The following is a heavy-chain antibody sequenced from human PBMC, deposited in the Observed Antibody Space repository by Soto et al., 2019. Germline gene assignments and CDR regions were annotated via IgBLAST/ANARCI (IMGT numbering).Heavy chain of an antibody. J-gene: IGHJ4*02. Sequence: PSETLSLTCTVSGGSISSYYWSWIRQPPGKGLEWIGYIYYTGSTNYNPSLKSRVTISVDTSKNQFSLKLSSVTAADTAVYLCARDGRRKYSSTWSFDYWGQGTLVTVSS. D-gene: IGHD6-13*01. CDR3: ARDGRRKYSSTWSFDY. V-gene: IGHV4-59*01. CDR1: GGSISSYY. CDR2: IYYTGST.